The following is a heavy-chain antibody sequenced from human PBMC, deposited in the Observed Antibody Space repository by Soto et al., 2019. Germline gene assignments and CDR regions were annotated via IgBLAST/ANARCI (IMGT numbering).Heavy chain of an antibody. CDR2: ISYDGSNK. CDR3: ARGNYYGSGSHDAFDI. J-gene: IGHJ3*02. V-gene: IGHV3-30-3*01. D-gene: IGHD3-10*01. CDR1: GFTFSSYA. Sequence: LRLSCAASGFTFSSYAMHWVRQAPGKGLEWVAVISYDGSNKYYADSVKGRFTISRDNSKNTLYLQMNSLRAEDTAVYYCARGNYYGSGSHDAFDIWGQGTMVTVSS.